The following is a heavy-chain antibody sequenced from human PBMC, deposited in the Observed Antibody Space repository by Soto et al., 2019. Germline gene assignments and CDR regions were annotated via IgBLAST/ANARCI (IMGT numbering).Heavy chain of an antibody. CDR2: ISGSDGAT. D-gene: IGHD2-8*01. CDR1: GFTFSSYA. V-gene: IGHV3-23*01. Sequence: GGSLTLSCASSGFTFSSYAMSWVRQAPGKGLEWLSVISGSDGATYYADSVKGRSTISRDNSKNTLFLQMNSLRGEDTAVYYCAKTAGLVSLYPPEFDPRGQGTLVTVSS. CDR3: AKTAGLVSLYPPEFDP. J-gene: IGHJ5*02.